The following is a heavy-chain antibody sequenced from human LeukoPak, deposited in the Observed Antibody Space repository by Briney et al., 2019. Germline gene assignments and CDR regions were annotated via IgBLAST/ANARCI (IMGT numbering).Heavy chain of an antibody. CDR3: ARSIVVVPAATNWFDT. D-gene: IGHD2-2*01. J-gene: IGHJ5*02. CDR2: INHSGST. CDR1: GGSFSGYY. Sequence: SETLSLTCAVYGGSFSGYYWSWIRQPPGKGLEWIGEINHSGSTNYNPSLKSRVTISVDTSKNQFSLKLSSVTAADTAVYYCARSIVVVPAATNWFDTWGQGTLVTVSS. V-gene: IGHV4-34*01.